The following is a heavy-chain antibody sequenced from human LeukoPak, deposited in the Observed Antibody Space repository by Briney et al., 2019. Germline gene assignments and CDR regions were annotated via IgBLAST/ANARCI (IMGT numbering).Heavy chain of an antibody. CDR1: GFTFSYTW. CDR3: ARGKVAVAATDDAFEI. Sequence: GGSLRLSCAASGFTFSYTWMTWVRQAPGKGLEWVASIREDGSQKSAVDSVRGRFSISRDNAKNSVYLQMDSLRAEDTAVYYCARGKVAVAATDDAFEIWGQGTMVTVSS. V-gene: IGHV3-7*01. CDR2: IREDGSQK. D-gene: IGHD6-19*01. J-gene: IGHJ3*02.